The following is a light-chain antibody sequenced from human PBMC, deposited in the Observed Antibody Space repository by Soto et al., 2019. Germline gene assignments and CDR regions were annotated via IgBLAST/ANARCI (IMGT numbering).Light chain of an antibody. CDR2: KAS. V-gene: IGKV1-5*03. CDR3: QQYNSYRT. CDR1: QSISSW. Sequence: DIQMTQSPTTLSASVGDRVTITCRASQSISSWLAWYQQKPGKAPKLLIYKASGLESGVPSRFSGSGSGTEFTLTISSLQPDDFATYYCQQYNSYRTFGQGTKVDIK. J-gene: IGKJ1*01.